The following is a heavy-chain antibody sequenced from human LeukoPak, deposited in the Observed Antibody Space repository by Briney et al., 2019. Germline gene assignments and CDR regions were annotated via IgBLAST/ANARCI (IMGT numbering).Heavy chain of an antibody. Sequence: SVKVSCKASGGTFSSYTISWVRQAPGQGLEWMGRIVPILGIANYAQKFQGRVTIIADKSTSTAYMELSSLRSEDTAVFYCARGHQPPYYGMDVWGQGTTVTVSS. CDR3: ARGHQPPYYGMDV. V-gene: IGHV1-69*02. CDR2: IVPILGIA. J-gene: IGHJ6*02. CDR1: GGTFSSYT.